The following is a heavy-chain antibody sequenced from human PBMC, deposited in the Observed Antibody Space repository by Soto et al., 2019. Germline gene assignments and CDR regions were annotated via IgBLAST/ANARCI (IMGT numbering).Heavy chain of an antibody. CDR1: GFTFSSYA. CDR2: ISYDGSNK. Sequence: QVQLVESGGGVVQPGRSLRLSCAASGFTFSSYAMHWVRQAPGKGLEWVAVISYDGSNKYYADSVKGRFTISRDNSKNTLYLQMNSLRAEDTAVYYCARGSGIVLVTSLGAVGYWGQGTLVTVSS. CDR3: ARGSGIVLVTSLGAVGY. J-gene: IGHJ4*02. V-gene: IGHV3-30-3*01. D-gene: IGHD3-22*01.